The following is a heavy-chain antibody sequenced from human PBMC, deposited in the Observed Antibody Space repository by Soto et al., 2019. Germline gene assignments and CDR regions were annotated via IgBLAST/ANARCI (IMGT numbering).Heavy chain of an antibody. J-gene: IGHJ3*01. Sequence: SETLSLTCVVSGAPISGAFWSWVRQAPGQWLECIGYIYHTTNPGYNPSLKSRVTISQDTSKNQFSLRLSSVTAADTGLYYCARLVQVSGSGGHDAFDVWGQGTVVTVSS. CDR3: ARLVQVSGSGGHDAFDV. D-gene: IGHD2-15*01. CDR2: IYHTTNP. CDR1: GAPISGAF. V-gene: IGHV4-59*01.